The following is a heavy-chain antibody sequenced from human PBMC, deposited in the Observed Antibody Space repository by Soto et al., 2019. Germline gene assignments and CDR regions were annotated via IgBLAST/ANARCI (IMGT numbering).Heavy chain of an antibody. CDR2: IKKDESEI. CDR1: GFTFSSYW. J-gene: IGHJ3*02. V-gene: IGHV3-7*01. Sequence: GGSLRLSCATSGFTFSSYWMSWVRQAPGKGLEWVANIKKDESEIYYGDSVRGRFTISRDNAKNSLYLQMDSLRVEDTAVYYCAAVITIWALDTWGQGTMVTVSS. CDR3: AAVITIWALDT. D-gene: IGHD3-3*01.